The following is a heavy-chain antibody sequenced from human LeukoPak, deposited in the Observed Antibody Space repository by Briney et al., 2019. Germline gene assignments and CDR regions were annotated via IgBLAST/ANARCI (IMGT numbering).Heavy chain of an antibody. CDR3: AKSLRLGNYYYYMDV. V-gene: IGHV3-30*18. CDR1: GFTFSTYA. D-gene: IGHD3-22*01. J-gene: IGHJ6*03. Sequence: PGGSLRLSCTASGFTFSTYALHWVRQAPGKGLEWVAVISYDGSNKYYADSVKGRFTISRDNSKNTLYLQMNSLRAEDTAVYYCAKSLRLGNYYYYMDVWGKGTTVTVSS. CDR2: ISYDGSNK.